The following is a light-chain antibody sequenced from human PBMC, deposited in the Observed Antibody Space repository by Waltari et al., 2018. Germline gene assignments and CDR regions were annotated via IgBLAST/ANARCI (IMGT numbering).Light chain of an antibody. J-gene: IGLJ3*02. CDR2: KDS. V-gene: IGLV3-25*03. Sequence: SSELTQPPSVSVSPGQTARITCFGDPFPKQNANWYPQKSGQAPVQIIYKDSERPSEIPERFSGSTSGTTVTLTISGVQAQDEADYYCQAADINGLSWVFGGGTKLTVL. CDR3: QAADINGLSWV. CDR1: PFPKQN.